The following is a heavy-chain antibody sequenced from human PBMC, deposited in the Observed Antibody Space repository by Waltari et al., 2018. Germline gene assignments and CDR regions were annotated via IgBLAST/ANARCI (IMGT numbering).Heavy chain of an antibody. CDR3: ARGEGGANEY. Sequence: EVQLVESGGGLVQPGGSLRLLCAASGFTFSNYEMNWVRQAPGKGLEWVSYISRGASTRFYADSVKGRFTSSRDNAKNSVYLERNSLRADDTAIYYCARGEGGANEYWGQGTLVTVSS. V-gene: IGHV3-48*03. J-gene: IGHJ4*01. CDR2: ISRGASTR. CDR1: GFTFSNYE. D-gene: IGHD1-26*01.